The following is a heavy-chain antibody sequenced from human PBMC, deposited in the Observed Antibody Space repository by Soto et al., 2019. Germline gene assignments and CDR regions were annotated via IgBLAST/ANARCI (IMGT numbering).Heavy chain of an antibody. CDR3: AREIKTTAIKYYYYGMDV. D-gene: IGHD4-4*01. Sequence: PGGSLRLSCAASGFTFSSYLMNWVRQAPGKGLEWVANIKQDGSEKYYVDSVKGRFTISRDNAKNSLYLQMNSLRAEDTAVYYCAREIKTTAIKYYYYGMDVWGQGTTVTVSS. CDR2: IKQDGSEK. J-gene: IGHJ6*02. CDR1: GFTFSSYL. V-gene: IGHV3-7*01.